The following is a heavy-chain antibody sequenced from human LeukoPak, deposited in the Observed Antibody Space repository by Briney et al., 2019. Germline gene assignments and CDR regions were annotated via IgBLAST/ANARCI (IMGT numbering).Heavy chain of an antibody. J-gene: IGHJ4*02. D-gene: IGHD1-26*01. V-gene: IGHV3-23*01. CDR1: KFTFYDYV. Sequence: GSLRLSCAASKFTFYDYVMTWVRQAPGKGLEWVSAISTRSTYTYYADSVRGRFTISRDDSKNTLCLQMNRLRVDDTARYYCAPWIVGGFWADYWGQGALVTVSS. CDR3: APWIVGGFWADY. CDR2: ISTRSTYT.